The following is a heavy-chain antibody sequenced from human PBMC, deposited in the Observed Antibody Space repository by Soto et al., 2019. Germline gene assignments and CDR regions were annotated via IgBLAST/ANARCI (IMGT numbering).Heavy chain of an antibody. D-gene: IGHD5-12*01. J-gene: IGHJ4*02. CDR1: GGSISSGGYS. CDR2: IYHSGST. V-gene: IGHV4-30-2*01. CDR3: AAGGGLPRYY. Sequence: QLQLQESGSGLVKPSQTLSLTCAVSGGSISSGGYSWSWIRQPPGKGLEWIVYIYHSGSTYYNPSLKSRVTISVDRSKNQFSLKLSSVTAADTDVYYCAAGGGLPRYYWGQGTLVTVSS.